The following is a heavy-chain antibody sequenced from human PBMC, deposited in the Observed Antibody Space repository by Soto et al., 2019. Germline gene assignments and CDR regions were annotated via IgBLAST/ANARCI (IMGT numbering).Heavy chain of an antibody. J-gene: IGHJ4*01. CDR2: MYRGGTT. CDR1: GVSITSYK. D-gene: IGHD6-19*01. V-gene: IGHV4-59*08. CDR3: AGVHVMVVAGSTFDY. Sequence: SETLSLTCTVSGVSITSYKWSWIRQSPGKGPEWIACMYRGGTTSYNPSLKSRVTISVDTSNNQFSLKLTSVTAADTAVYYCAGVHVMVVAGSTFDYWGHGTLVTVS.